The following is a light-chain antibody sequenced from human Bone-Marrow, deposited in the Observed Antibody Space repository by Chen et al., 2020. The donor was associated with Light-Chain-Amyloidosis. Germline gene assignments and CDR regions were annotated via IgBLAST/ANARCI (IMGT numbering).Light chain of an antibody. Sequence: SYDLTQPPSVSVSPGQPARIPGSGDELPTKYAYWYQQKPGQAPVLVIHRDTERPSGISERFSGSSSGTTATLTISGVQAEDEADYHCQSADSSGTYEVIFGGGTKLTVL. CDR1: ELPTKY. V-gene: IGLV3-25*03. CDR3: QSADSSGTYEVI. CDR2: RDT. J-gene: IGLJ2*01.